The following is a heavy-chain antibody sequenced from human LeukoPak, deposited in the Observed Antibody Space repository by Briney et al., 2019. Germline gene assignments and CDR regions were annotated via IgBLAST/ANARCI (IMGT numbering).Heavy chain of an antibody. J-gene: IGHJ4*02. CDR2: IYYSGST. CDR1: GGSISSSSYY. D-gene: IGHD6-13*01. CDR3: ARHSGPYSSSWFDY. V-gene: IGHV4-39*01. Sequence: SETLSLTCTVSGGSISSSSYYWGWIRQPPGKGLEWIGSIYYSGSTYYNPSLKSRVTISVDTSKNQFSLKLSSVTAADTAVYYCARHSGPYSSSWFDYWGQGTLVTVSS.